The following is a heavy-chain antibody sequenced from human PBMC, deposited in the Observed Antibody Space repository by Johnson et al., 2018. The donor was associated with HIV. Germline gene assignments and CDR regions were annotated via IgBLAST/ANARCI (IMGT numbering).Heavy chain of an antibody. CDR2: TSYDGSNK. V-gene: IGHV3-30*14. CDR1: GFTFSSYA. CDR3: ARGGLRRDGYNSGADAFDI. D-gene: IGHD5-24*01. J-gene: IGHJ3*02. Sequence: QVQLVESGGGVVQPGRSLRLSCAASGFTFSSYAMHWVRQAPGKGLEWVAVTSYDGSNKYYAYSVKGRFTISSDNPNNPLYLKMNSLRADDTAVYYCARGGLRRDGYNSGADAFDIWGQGTMVTVSS.